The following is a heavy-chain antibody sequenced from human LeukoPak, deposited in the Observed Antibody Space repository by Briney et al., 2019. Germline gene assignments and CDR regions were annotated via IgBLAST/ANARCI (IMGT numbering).Heavy chain of an antibody. D-gene: IGHD4-17*01. CDR2: ISGGGGST. J-gene: IGHJ3*02. CDR3: AKDPNGDYIGTFDI. V-gene: IGHV3-23*01. Sequence: GGSLRLSCATSKFIFKTYGMSWVRQAPGKGLEWVSSISGGGGSTQYAAYVQGRFTISRDNSKNALYLQMNSLRPEDTAVYYCAKDPNGDYIGTFDIWGQGTMVTVSS. CDR1: KFIFKTYG.